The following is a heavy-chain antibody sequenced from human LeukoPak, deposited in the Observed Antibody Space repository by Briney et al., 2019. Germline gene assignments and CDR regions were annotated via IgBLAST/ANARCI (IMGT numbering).Heavy chain of an antibody. Sequence: SETLSLTCAVYGGSFSGYYWSWIRQPPGKGLEWIGEINHSGSTNYNPSLKSRVTISVDTSKNQFSLKLSSVTAADTAVYYCARAEWFGDVDANWFDPWGQGTLVTVSS. D-gene: IGHD3-10*01. CDR1: GGSFSGYY. CDR3: ARAEWFGDVDANWFDP. V-gene: IGHV4-34*01. J-gene: IGHJ5*02. CDR2: INHSGST.